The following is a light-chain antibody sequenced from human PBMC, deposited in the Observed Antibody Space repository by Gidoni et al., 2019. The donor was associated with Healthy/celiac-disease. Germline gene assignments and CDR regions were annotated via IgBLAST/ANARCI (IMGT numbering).Light chain of an antibody. Sequence: EIVLTQSPGTLSLSPGERATLSCRASQSVSSSYLAWYQQKPRQPTRLIIYGASSRATGIPDRFSGRGSGKDFTLTISRLEPEDVAVYYCQQYGSSAITFGQGTRLEIK. CDR3: QQYGSSAIT. CDR2: GAS. V-gene: IGKV3-20*01. CDR1: QSVSSSY. J-gene: IGKJ5*01.